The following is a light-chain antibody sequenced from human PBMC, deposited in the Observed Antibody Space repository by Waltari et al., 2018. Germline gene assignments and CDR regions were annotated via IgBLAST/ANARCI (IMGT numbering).Light chain of an antibody. J-gene: IGLJ2*01. V-gene: IGLV2-23*02. Sequence: QSALTQAASVSGSLGQSITISCTGTTNDVGAYDLVSWYQQHPGKARGLMIYAVTERPSGVSNRFSGSKSGNTASLTISGLQAEDEADYHCCSYAGGRTYVVFGGGTKLTVL. CDR3: CSYAGGRTYVV. CDR2: AVT. CDR1: TNDVGAYDL.